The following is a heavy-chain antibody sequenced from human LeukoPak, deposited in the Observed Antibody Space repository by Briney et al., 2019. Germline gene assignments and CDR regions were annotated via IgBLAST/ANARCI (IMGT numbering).Heavy chain of an antibody. D-gene: IGHD6-6*01. Sequence: GASVKVSCKASGYTFTRYGISWVRQAPGQGLEWVGWICAYNGNTNNAQKLQGRGTMTTATSTSTDYMELRSLRSDATAVSYCARYEDAARATYYFDYWGQGALVTLCS. CDR1: GYTFTRYG. J-gene: IGHJ4*02. CDR3: ARYEDAARATYYFDY. V-gene: IGHV1-18*01. CDR2: ICAYNGNT.